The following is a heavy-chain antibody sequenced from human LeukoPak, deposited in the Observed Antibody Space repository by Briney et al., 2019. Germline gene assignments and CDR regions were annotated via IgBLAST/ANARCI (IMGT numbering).Heavy chain of an antibody. V-gene: IGHV3-23*01. D-gene: IGHD3-10*01. CDR3: AKDGPLLWFGELFSHYFDY. J-gene: IGHJ4*02. CDR1: GFTFSSYA. CDR2: ISGSGGST. Sequence: GGSLRLSCAASGFTFSSYAMSWVRQAPGKGLEWVSAISGSGGSTYYADSVKGRFTISRDNSKNTLYLQMNSLRAEDTAVYYCAKDGPLLWFGELFSHYFDYWGQGTLVTVSS.